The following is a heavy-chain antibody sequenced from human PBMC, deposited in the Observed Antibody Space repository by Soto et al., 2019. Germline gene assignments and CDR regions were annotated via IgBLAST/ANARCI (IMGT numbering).Heavy chain of an antibody. CDR1: GGTFGRYV. J-gene: IGHJ4*02. D-gene: IGHD1-26*01. CDR3: AREGFSGSYYGY. CDR2: IIPIFGTA. Sequence: GASVKVSCKASGGTFGRYVISWVRQAPGQGLEWMGGIIPIFGTANYAQKFQGRVSITADKSTSTAYMDLRSLRSEDTAVYYCAREGFSGSYYGYWGQGTQVTVSS. V-gene: IGHV1-69*06.